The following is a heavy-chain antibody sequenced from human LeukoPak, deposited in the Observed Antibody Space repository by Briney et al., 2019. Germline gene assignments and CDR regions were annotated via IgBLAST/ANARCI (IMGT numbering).Heavy chain of an antibody. Sequence: EGSLRLSCAASGFTFSSYAMSWVRQAPGKGLEWVSAISGSGGSTYYADSVKGRFTISRDNSKNTLYLQMGSLRAEDMAVYYCARDGIAGAPTYYFDYWGQGTLVTVSS. J-gene: IGHJ4*02. CDR3: ARDGIAGAPTYYFDY. CDR1: GFTFSSYA. V-gene: IGHV3-23*01. CDR2: ISGSGGST. D-gene: IGHD6-19*01.